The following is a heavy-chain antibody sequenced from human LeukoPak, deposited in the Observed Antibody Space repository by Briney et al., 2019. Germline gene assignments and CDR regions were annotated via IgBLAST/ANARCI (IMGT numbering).Heavy chain of an antibody. Sequence: ASVKVSCKASGGTFSSYAIGWVRQAPGQGLEWMGGIIPIFGTANYAQEFQGRVTITADESTSTAYMELSSLRSEDTAVYYCARKTGDYDAFDIWGQGTMVTVSS. V-gene: IGHV1-69*13. CDR2: IIPIFGTA. CDR3: ARKTGDYDAFDI. CDR1: GGTFSSYA. D-gene: IGHD7-27*01. J-gene: IGHJ3*02.